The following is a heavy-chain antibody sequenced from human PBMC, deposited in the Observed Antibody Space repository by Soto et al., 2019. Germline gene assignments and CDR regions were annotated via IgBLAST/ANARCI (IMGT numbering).Heavy chain of an antibody. V-gene: IGHV3-23*01. Sequence: GSLRLACSASLFTFGGYAMSWVRQAPGKGLEWVSGITGNAANTVYADSVKGRFTISRDNSKNALYLQLNSLRAEDTAVYFCAKAARDCGGDCYSSYFDSWGQRALVTVSS. CDR2: ITGNAANT. CDR3: AKAARDCGGDCYSSYFDS. D-gene: IGHD2-21*02. J-gene: IGHJ4*02. CDR1: LFTFGGYA.